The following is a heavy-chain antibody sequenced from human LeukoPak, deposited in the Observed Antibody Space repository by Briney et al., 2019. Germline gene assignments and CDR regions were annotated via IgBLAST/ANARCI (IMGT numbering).Heavy chain of an antibody. CDR3: ARTYDTSGYYYAFDY. Sequence: SGTLSLTCAVSGGSISSSNWWSWVRQPPGKGLEWIGEIYHSGSTNYNPSLKSRVTISVDKSKNQFSLKLSSVTAADTAVYYCARTYDTSGYYYAFDYWGQGTLVTVSS. V-gene: IGHV4-4*02. CDR1: GGSISSSNW. CDR2: IYHSGST. J-gene: IGHJ4*02. D-gene: IGHD3-22*01.